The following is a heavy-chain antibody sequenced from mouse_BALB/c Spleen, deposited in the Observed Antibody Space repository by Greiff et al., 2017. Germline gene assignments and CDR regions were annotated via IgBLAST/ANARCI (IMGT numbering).Heavy chain of an antibody. J-gene: IGHJ2*01. V-gene: IGHV1S81*02. CDR1: GYTFTSYW. CDR2: INPSNGRT. CDR3: ARGGYYGSLDY. Sequence: VQLQQPGAELVKPGASVKLSCKASGYTFTSYWMHWVKQRPGQGLEWIGEINPSNGRTNYNEKFKSKATLTVDKSSSTAYMQISSLTSEDSAVYYCARGGYYGSLDYWGQGTTLTVSS. D-gene: IGHD1-1*01.